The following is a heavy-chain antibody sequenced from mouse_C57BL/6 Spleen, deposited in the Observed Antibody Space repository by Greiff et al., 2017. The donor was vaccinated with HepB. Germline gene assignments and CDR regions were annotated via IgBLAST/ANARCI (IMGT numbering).Heavy chain of an antibody. J-gene: IGHJ1*03. Sequence: VKLMESGPELVKPGASVKISCKASGYAFSSSWMNWVKQRPGKGLEWIGRIYPGDGDTNYNGKFKGKATLTADKSSSTAYMQLSSLTSEDSAVYFCARGGYYSTLYWYFDVWGTGTTVTVSS. CDR3: ARGGYYSTLYWYFDV. D-gene: IGHD2-12*01. V-gene: IGHV1-82*01. CDR1: GYAFSSSW. CDR2: IYPGDGDT.